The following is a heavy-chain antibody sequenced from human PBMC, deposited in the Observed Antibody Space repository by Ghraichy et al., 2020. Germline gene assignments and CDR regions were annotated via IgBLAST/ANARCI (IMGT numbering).Heavy chain of an antibody. CDR3: ARDRGSIAARRFDRDYYYGMDV. V-gene: IGHV4-59*01. D-gene: IGHD6-6*01. CDR1: GGSISSYY. CDR2: IYYSGST. J-gene: IGHJ6*02. Sequence: SETLSLTCTVSGGSISSYYWSWIRQPPGKGLEWIGYIYYSGSTNYNPSLKSRVTISVDTSKNQFSLKLSSVTAADTAVYYCARDRGSIAARRFDRDYYYGMDVWGQGTTVTVSS.